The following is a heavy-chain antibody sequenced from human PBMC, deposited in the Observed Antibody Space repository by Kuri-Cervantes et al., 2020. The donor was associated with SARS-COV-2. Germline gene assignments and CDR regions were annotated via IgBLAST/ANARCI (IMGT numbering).Heavy chain of an antibody. Sequence: GGSLRLSCKASGGTFSSYAINWVRQAPGQGLEWMGGIIPIFGTANYAQKFQGRVTITADESTSTAYMELSSLRSEDTAVYYCARDRGDIVVDPRRWFDPWGQGTLVTVSS. V-gene: IGHV1-69*01. CDR3: ARDRGDIVVDPRRWFDP. D-gene: IGHD2-15*01. J-gene: IGHJ5*02. CDR1: GGTFSSYA. CDR2: IIPIFGTA.